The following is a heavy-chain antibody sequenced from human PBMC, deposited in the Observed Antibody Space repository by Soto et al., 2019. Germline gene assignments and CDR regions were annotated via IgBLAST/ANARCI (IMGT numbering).Heavy chain of an antibody. V-gene: IGHV3-11*01. CDR1: GFTFSDYY. CDR3: ARAVSGSQLRVWYFDY. D-gene: IGHD1-26*01. J-gene: IGHJ4*02. CDR2: ISSSGSTI. Sequence: QVQLVESGGGLVKPGGSLRLSCAASGFTFSDYYMSWIRQAPGKGLEWVSYISSSGSTIYYADSVKGRFTISRDNAKNSRYLQMNSVRAEDTAVYYCARAVSGSQLRVWYFDYWGQGTLVTVSS.